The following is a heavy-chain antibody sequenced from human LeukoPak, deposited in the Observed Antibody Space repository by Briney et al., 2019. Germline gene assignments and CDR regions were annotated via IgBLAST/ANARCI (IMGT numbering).Heavy chain of an antibody. CDR3: AKDRGGSRWSLFFDY. V-gene: IGHV3-23*01. Sequence: SSSSYYWGWIRQPPGKGLEWVSSISASGDTTYSPDSVKGRFTISRDNSKNTLYLQINSLRAEDTAIYYCAKDRGGSRWSLFFDYWGQGTLVTVSS. J-gene: IGHJ4*02. D-gene: IGHD6-19*01. CDR2: ISASGDTT. CDR1: SSSSYY.